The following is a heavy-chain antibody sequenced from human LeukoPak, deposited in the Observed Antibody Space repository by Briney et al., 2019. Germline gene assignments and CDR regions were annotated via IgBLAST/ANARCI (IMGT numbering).Heavy chain of an antibody. CDR2: ISYDGSNK. J-gene: IGHJ6*02. CDR1: GFTFSSYG. CDR3: AKDFDFWSGYHGYYYYGMDV. D-gene: IGHD3-3*01. Sequence: GGSLRLSCSASGFTFSSYGMHWVRQAPGKGLEWVAVISYDGSNKYYADSVKGRFTISRDNSKNTLYLQMNSLSAEDTAVYCCAKDFDFWSGYHGYYYYGMDVWGQGTTVTVSS. V-gene: IGHV3-30*18.